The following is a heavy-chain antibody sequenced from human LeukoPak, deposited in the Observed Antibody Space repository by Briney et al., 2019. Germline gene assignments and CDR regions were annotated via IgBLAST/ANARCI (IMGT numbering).Heavy chain of an antibody. V-gene: IGHV3-7*01. CDR3: ARALYTTLVDY. CDR1: GFTFSSYW. D-gene: IGHD2/OR15-2a*01. CDR2: IKQDGSEK. J-gene: IGHJ4*02. Sequence: PGGSLRLSCAASGFTFSSYWMSWVRQAPGKGLEWVANIKQDGSEKYYMDSVKGRFTISRDNAKDSLYLQMNSLRAEDTAVYYCARALYTTLVDYWGQGTLVTVSS.